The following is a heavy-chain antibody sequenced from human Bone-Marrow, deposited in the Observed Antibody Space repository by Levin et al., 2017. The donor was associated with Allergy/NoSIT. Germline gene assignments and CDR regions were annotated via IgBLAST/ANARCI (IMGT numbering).Heavy chain of an antibody. CDR1: GFTFSSYS. V-gene: IGHV3-48*02. J-gene: IGHJ6*02. CDR2: ISSSSSTI. Sequence: GGSLRLSCAASGFTFSSYSMNWVRQAPGKGLEWVSYISSSSSTIYYADSVKGRFTISRDNAKNSLYLQMNSLRDEDTAVYYCAILVQTTVTTDPNYYYYGMDVWGQGTTVTVSS. CDR3: AILVQTTVTTDPNYYYYGMDV. D-gene: IGHD4-17*01.